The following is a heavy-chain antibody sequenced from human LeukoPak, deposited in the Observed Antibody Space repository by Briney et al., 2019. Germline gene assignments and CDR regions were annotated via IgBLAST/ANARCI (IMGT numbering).Heavy chain of an antibody. J-gene: IGHJ5*02. D-gene: IGHD6-6*01. CDR2: IYSSGST. Sequence: PSQTLSLTCSVSGETVSSGAFYWSWNRQHPGRGLEWIGNIYSSGSTYYNPTLRSRLTISVDTSNNQFSLKMTSVTAADMAVYYCARGGVAARLMYGFQNWFDPWGQGTLVTVSS. CDR3: ARGGVAARLMYGFQNWFDP. CDR1: GETVSSGAFY. V-gene: IGHV4-31*03.